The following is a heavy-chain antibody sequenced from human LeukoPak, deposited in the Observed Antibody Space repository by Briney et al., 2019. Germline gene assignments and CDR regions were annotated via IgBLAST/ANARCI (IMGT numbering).Heavy chain of an antibody. CDR1: GFTFSSYA. Sequence: GGSLRLSCAASGFTFSSYAMSWVRQAPGKGLEWVSAISGSSGSTYYADSVKGRFTISRDNSKNTLYLQMNSLRAEDTAVYYCAKDLRFLVGATGGPDYWGQGTLVAVSS. V-gene: IGHV3-23*01. J-gene: IGHJ4*02. CDR3: AKDLRFLVGATGGPDY. D-gene: IGHD1-26*01. CDR2: ISGSSGST.